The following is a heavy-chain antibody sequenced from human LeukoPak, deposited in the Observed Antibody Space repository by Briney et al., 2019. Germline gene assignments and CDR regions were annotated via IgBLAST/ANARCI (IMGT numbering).Heavy chain of an antibody. J-gene: IGHJ3*02. CDR3: ARDLFPTVTTPLGAFDI. Sequence: SETLSLTCTVSGGSISSYYWSWIRQPAGKGLEWIGRIYTSGSTNYNPSLKSRVTMSVDTSKNQFSLKLSSVTAADTAVCYCARDLFPTVTTPLGAFDIWGQGTMVTVSS. V-gene: IGHV4-4*07. CDR2: IYTSGST. D-gene: IGHD4-17*01. CDR1: GGSISSYY.